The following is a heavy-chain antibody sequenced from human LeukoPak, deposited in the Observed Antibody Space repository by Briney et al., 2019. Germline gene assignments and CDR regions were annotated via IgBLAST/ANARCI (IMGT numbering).Heavy chain of an antibody. CDR1: GGSISSYY. D-gene: IGHD1-26*01. V-gene: IGHV4-59*01. CDR2: IYYSGST. Sequence: PSETLSLTCTVSGGSISSYYWSWIRQPPGKGLEWIGYIYYSGSTNYNPSLKSRATISVDTSKNQFSLKLSSVTAADTAVYYCARDGRIVGADDAFDIWGQGTMVTVSS. CDR3: ARDGRIVGADDAFDI. J-gene: IGHJ3*02.